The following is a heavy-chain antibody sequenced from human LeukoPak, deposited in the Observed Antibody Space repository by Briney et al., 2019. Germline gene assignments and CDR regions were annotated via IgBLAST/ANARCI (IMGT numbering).Heavy chain of an antibody. Sequence: PSETLSLTCTVSGGSISSGGYYWSWIRQPPGKGLEWIGYIYYSGSTYYNPSLKSRVTISVDTSKNQFSLKLSSVTAADTAVYYCARPGFIAARPRWGAFDIWGQGTMVTVSS. D-gene: IGHD6-6*01. J-gene: IGHJ3*02. CDR2: IYYSGST. CDR3: ARPGFIAARPRWGAFDI. CDR1: GGSISSGGYY. V-gene: IGHV4-30-4*08.